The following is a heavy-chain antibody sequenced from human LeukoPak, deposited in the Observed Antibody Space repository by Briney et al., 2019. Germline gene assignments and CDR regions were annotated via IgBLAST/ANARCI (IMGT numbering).Heavy chain of an antibody. CDR2: INSDGSGT. Sequence: GGSLRLSCAASGFTFSSYWMHWVRQAPGKGLVWVSRINSDGSGTIYADSVRVRFTISRDNAKNTLYLQVNSLRAEDTAVYYCARTEGTVAYDSWGQGTLVTVSS. J-gene: IGHJ5*01. CDR1: GFTFSSYW. D-gene: IGHD4-23*01. CDR3: ARTEGTVAYDS. V-gene: IGHV3-74*01.